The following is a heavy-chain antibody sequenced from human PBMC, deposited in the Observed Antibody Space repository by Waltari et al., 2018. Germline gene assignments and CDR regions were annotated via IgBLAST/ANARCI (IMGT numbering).Heavy chain of an antibody. CDR2: ISSTGTPI. J-gene: IGHJ3*02. CDR1: GLIFSTYS. CDR3: AREIRGTGYFPDAFDI. D-gene: IGHD3-9*01. Sequence: EVQLVESGGGLVQPGGSLRLSCAASGLIFSTYSMNWVRQAPGKGLEWVAYISSTGTPIYYTYSVQGRFTISRTNAQNSLYLQMNSLRAEDTAVYYCAREIRGTGYFPDAFDIWGQGTMVTVSS. V-gene: IGHV3-48*01.